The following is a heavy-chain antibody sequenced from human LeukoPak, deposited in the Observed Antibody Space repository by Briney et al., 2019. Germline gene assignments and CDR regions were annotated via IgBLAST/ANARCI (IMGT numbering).Heavy chain of an antibody. Sequence: ASAKVSCKASGHTFIGYYMHWVRQAPGQGLEWLGWINPNSGVTNYAQKFQGRITMTRDTSITTVYMELSSLTSDDTAVYYCGSGQWLVGVFYWGQGTLVTVSS. CDR2: INPNSGVT. D-gene: IGHD6-19*01. J-gene: IGHJ4*02. CDR3: GSGQWLVGVFY. CDR1: GHTFIGYY. V-gene: IGHV1-2*02.